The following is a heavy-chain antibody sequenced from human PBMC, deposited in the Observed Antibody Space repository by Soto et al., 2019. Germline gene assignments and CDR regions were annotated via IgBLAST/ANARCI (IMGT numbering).Heavy chain of an antibody. V-gene: IGHV1-69*13. CDR2: IIPIFGTA. CDR3: ARAVAQIQVYYYYYGMDV. Sequence: GASVKVSCKASGGTFSSYAISWVRQAPGQGLEWMGGIIPIFGTANYAQKFQGRVTITADESTSTAYMELSSLRSEDTAVYYCARAVAQIQVYYYYYGMDVWGQGTTVTVSS. J-gene: IGHJ6*02. CDR1: GGTFSSYA. D-gene: IGHD6-19*01.